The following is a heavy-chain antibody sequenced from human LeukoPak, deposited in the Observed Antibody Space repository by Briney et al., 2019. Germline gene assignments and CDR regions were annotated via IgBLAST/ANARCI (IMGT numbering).Heavy chain of an antibody. D-gene: IGHD1-1*01. J-gene: IGHJ4*02. V-gene: IGHV3-48*03. CDR3: ASRVATTGFDY. CDR2: ISSSGSTI. Sequence: GGSLRLSCAASGFTFSSYGMNWVRQAPGKGLERVSYISSSGSTIYYADSVKGRFTISRDNAKNSLYLQMNSLRAEDTAVYYCASRVATTGFDYWGQGTLVTVSS. CDR1: GFTFSSYG.